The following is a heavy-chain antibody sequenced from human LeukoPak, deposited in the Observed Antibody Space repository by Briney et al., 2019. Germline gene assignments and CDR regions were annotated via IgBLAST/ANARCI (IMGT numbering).Heavy chain of an antibody. CDR1: GFTFSDFA. CDR2: AGHNSDNT. J-gene: IGHJ5*02. Sequence: GGSLRLSCAASGFTFSDFAMNWVRQAPGKGLEWVSGAGHNSDNTYYADSVKGRFSISRDNSNNMLHLQMDSLRAEDAAVYYCAKVPRQHDNWFDPWGQGTLVTVSS. D-gene: IGHD6-13*01. CDR3: AKVPRQHDNWFDP. V-gene: IGHV3-23*01.